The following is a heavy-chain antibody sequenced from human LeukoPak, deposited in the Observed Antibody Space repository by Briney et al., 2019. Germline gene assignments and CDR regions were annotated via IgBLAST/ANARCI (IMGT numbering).Heavy chain of an antibody. J-gene: IGHJ3*02. CDR2: IYYSGST. CDR1: GGSISSSSYY. Sequence: SETLSLTCTVSGGSISSSSYYWGWIRQPPGKGLEWIGSIYYSGSTYYNPSLKSRVTISVDTSKNQFSLKLSSVTAADTAVYYCARPRYCNSTSCSDDAFDIWGQGTMVTVSS. CDR3: ARPRYCNSTSCSDDAFDI. V-gene: IGHV4-39*01. D-gene: IGHD2-2*01.